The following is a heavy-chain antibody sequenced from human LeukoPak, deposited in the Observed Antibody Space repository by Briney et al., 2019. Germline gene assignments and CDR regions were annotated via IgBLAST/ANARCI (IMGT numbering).Heavy chain of an antibody. Sequence: GRSLRLSCAASGFTFNSYGMHWVRQAPGKGLECVAVLWYDGTNKYYADSVKGRFTISRDNSKNTLYLQMNSLRAEDSAVYYCARDSRDLEYSSSSGLGYWGQGTLVTVSS. CDR3: ARDSRDLEYSSSSGLGY. CDR1: GFTFNSYG. D-gene: IGHD6-6*01. V-gene: IGHV3-33*01. J-gene: IGHJ4*02. CDR2: LWYDGTNK.